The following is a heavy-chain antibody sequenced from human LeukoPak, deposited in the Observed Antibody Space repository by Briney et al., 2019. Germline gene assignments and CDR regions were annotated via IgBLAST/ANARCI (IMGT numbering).Heavy chain of an antibody. D-gene: IGHD2-2*01. CDR1: GGSFRGYY. CDR2: INHNGST. J-gene: IGHJ6*02. V-gene: IGHV4-34*01. Sequence: PSETLSLTCAVYGGSFRGYYWSWTPHPQGKGLEGMGEINHNGSTNYNPSLKSRVTISVDTSKNQFSLKLSSVTAADTAVYYCACSSTNYYYYGMDVWGQGTTVTVSS. CDR3: ACSSTNYYYYGMDV.